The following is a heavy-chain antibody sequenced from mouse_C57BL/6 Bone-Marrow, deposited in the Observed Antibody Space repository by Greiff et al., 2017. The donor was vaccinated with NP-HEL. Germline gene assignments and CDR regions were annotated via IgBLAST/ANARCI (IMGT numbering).Heavy chain of an antibody. Sequence: QVQLQQPGAELVKPGASVKLSCKASGYTFTSYWMHWVKQRPGQGLEWIGMIHPNSGSTNYNEKFKSKATLTVDKSSSTAYMQLSSLTSEDSAVYYCVSGSYYFDDWGQGTTLTVSS. D-gene: IGHD3-2*02. CDR3: VSGSYYFDD. V-gene: IGHV1-64*01. CDR1: GYTFTSYW. J-gene: IGHJ2*01. CDR2: IHPNSGST.